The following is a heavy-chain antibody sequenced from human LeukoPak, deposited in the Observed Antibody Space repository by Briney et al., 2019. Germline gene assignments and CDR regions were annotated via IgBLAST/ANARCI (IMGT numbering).Heavy chain of an antibody. CDR1: GGTFSGYA. J-gene: IGHJ6*03. V-gene: IGHV1-69*06. Sequence: VASVKVSCKASGGTFSGYAISWVRQAPGQGLEWMGGIIPIFGTANYAQKFQGRVTITADKSTSTAYMELSSLRSEDTAVYYCASQRRSGSYYYYMDVWGKGTTVTVSS. CDR3: ASQRRSGSYYYYMDV. D-gene: IGHD1-26*01. CDR2: IIPIFGTA.